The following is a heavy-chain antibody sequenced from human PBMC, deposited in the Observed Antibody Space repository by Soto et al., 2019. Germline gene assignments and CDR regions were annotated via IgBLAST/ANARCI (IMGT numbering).Heavy chain of an antibody. CDR2: INGGNGNT. CDR1: GYTFPNYA. J-gene: IGHJ6*02. CDR3: ASTRKGNSGYDYYFYGMDV. V-gene: IGHV1-3*01. D-gene: IGHD5-12*01. Sequence: ASVKVSCKASGYTFPNYAIHWVRQAPGQRLEWMGWINGGNGNTKYSQKFQGRVTITRDTSATTTYMELSSLKSEDTAVYYCASTRKGNSGYDYYFYGMDVWGQGTTVTVSS.